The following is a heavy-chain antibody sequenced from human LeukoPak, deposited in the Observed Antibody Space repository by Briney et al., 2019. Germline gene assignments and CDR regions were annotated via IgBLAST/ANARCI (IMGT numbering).Heavy chain of an antibody. Sequence: PGGSLRLSCAASGFTFSNYWMHWVRQAPGKGLEWVAVIWYDGSNKYYADSVKGRFTISRDNSKNTLYLQMNSLRAEDTAVYYCARVRSAAGTWALDYWGQGTLVTVSS. CDR3: ARVRSAAGTWALDY. J-gene: IGHJ4*02. D-gene: IGHD6-13*01. CDR1: GFTFSNYW. CDR2: IWYDGSNK. V-gene: IGHV3-33*08.